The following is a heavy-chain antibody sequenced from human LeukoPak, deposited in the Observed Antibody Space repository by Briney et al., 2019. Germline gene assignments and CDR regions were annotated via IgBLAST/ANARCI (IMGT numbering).Heavy chain of an antibody. CDR2: IRYDGSNK. J-gene: IGHJ6*03. V-gene: IGHV3-30*02. CDR1: GFTFSSYG. Sequence: GGSLRLSCAASGFTFSSYGMHWVRQAPGKGLEWVAFIRYDGSNKYYADSVKGRFTISRDNSKNTLYLQMNSLRAEDTAVYYCAKRPPRSDYYYMDVWGKGTTVTISS. CDR3: AKRPPRSDYYYMDV.